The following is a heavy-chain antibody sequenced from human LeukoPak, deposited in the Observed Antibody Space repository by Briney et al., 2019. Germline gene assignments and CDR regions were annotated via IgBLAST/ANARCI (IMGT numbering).Heavy chain of an antibody. Sequence: ASVKVSCKASGYTFTGHYMHWVRQAPGQGLEWMGWINPNSGGTNYAQKFQGRVTMTRDTSISTAYMELSRLRSDDTAVYYCAGTVVYDLPAGLGMDVWGQGTTVTVSS. CDR1: GYTFTGHY. D-gene: IGHD3-3*01. V-gene: IGHV1-2*02. CDR2: INPNSGGT. CDR3: AGTVVYDLPAGLGMDV. J-gene: IGHJ6*02.